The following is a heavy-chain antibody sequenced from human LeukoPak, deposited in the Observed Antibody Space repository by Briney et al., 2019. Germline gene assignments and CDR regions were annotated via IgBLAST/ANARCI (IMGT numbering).Heavy chain of an antibody. CDR3: ARVLRLLYAFDI. CDR1: GFTVSSNY. J-gene: IGHJ3*02. V-gene: IGHV3-66*01. D-gene: IGHD2/OR15-2a*01. CDR2: IYSGGST. Sequence: GGSLRLSCAASGFTVSSNYMSWVRQAPGKGLEWDSVIYSGGSTYYADSVKGRFTISRDNSKNTLYLQMNSLRAEDTAVYYCARVLRLLYAFDIWGQGTMVTVSS.